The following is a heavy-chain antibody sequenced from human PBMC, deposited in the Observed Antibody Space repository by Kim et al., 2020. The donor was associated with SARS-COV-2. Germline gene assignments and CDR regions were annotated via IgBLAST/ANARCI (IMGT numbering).Heavy chain of an antibody. J-gene: IGHJ5*02. CDR2: IYHSGST. D-gene: IGHD4-4*01. Sequence: SETLSLTCAVSGGSISSGGYSWSWIRQPPGKGLEWIGYIYHSGSTYYNPSLKSRVTISVDRSKNQFSLKLSSVTAADTAVYYCASRPYSNARFDPWGQGTLVTVSS. CDR3: ASRPYSNARFDP. CDR1: GGSISSGGYS. V-gene: IGHV4-30-2*01.